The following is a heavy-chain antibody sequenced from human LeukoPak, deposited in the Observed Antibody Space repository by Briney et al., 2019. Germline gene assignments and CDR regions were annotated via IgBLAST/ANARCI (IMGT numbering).Heavy chain of an antibody. J-gene: IGHJ4*02. D-gene: IGHD3-22*01. CDR1: GGTFSSYA. CDR3: ARVFGDYYDSSGYFIDY. V-gene: IGHV1-69*04. CDR2: IIPILGIA. Sequence: SVKVSCKASGGTFSSYAISWVRRAPGQGLEWMGRIIPILGIANYAQKFQGRVTITADKSTSTAYMELSSLRSEDTAVYYCARVFGDYYDSSGYFIDYWGQGTLVTVSS.